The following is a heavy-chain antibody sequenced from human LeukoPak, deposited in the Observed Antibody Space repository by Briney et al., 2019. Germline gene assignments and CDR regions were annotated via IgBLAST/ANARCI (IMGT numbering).Heavy chain of an antibody. J-gene: IGHJ4*02. V-gene: IGHV4-34*01. D-gene: IGHD5-24*01. CDR2: IYHSGST. CDR1: CGSFSGYY. Sequence: KPSETLSLTCAVYCGSFSGYYWSWIRQPPRKRMDWLGQIYHSGSTKYNGSLKSRVTISVDTSKNQFSLKLNSVTAADTAVYYCARVLFEMNTIRPFPFDLWGQGTLVTVSS. CDR3: ARVLFEMNTIRPFPFDL.